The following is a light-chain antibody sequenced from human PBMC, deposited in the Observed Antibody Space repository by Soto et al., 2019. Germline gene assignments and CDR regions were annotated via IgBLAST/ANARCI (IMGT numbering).Light chain of an antibody. CDR3: QHPNSFPLT. V-gene: IGKV1-9*01. J-gene: IGKJ4*01. CDR2: AAS. Sequence: DIQLTQSPSFLSASVGDRVTITCRASQGISSHVAWYQQKPGKAPMLLIYAASTLQSGVPSRFSGSGSGTEFTLTLSSLHPEDYATYYCQHPNSFPLTFGGGTTVEIK. CDR1: QGISSH.